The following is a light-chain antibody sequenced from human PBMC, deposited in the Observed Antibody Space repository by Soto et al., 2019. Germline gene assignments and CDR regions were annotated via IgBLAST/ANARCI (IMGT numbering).Light chain of an antibody. CDR3: QQSYTTPRIT. CDR2: AAS. Sequence: DIQMTQSPSSLSASVGDRVTISCRAGQSISTYLNWYQHKPGKAPKHLIYAASSLQTGVPSRFTGSGSGTEFTLTIDSLQPEDFATYYCQQSYTTPRITFGQGTRLEIK. CDR1: QSISTY. J-gene: IGKJ5*01. V-gene: IGKV1-39*01.